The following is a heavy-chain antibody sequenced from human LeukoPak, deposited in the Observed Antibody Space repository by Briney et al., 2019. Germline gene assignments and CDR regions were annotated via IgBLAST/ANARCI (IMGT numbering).Heavy chain of an antibody. V-gene: IGHV3-33*08. D-gene: IGHD3-22*01. Sequence: GGSLRLSCAASGFTFSSYAMSWVRQAPGKGLEWVAVIWYDGSNKYYADSVKGRFTISRDNSKNTLYLQMNSLRAEDTAVYYCARLQPYFYDSSGYSDYWGQGTLVTVSS. CDR1: GFTFSSYA. J-gene: IGHJ4*02. CDR3: ARLQPYFYDSSGYSDY. CDR2: IWYDGSNK.